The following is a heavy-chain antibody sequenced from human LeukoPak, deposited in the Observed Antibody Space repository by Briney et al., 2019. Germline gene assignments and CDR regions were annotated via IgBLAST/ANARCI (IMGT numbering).Heavy chain of an antibody. J-gene: IGHJ4*02. CDR1: GFTFSSYS. CDR2: IKSKTDGGTT. D-gene: IGHD3-22*01. Sequence: PGGSLRLSCAASGFTFSSYSMDWVRQAPGKGLEWVGRIKSKTDGGTTDYAAPVKGRFTISRDDSKNTLYLQMNSLKTEDTAVYYCTAWRGISYYYDSSGYSLRQEPRFDYWGQGTLVTVSS. CDR3: TAWRGISYYYDSSGYSLRQEPRFDY. V-gene: IGHV3-15*07.